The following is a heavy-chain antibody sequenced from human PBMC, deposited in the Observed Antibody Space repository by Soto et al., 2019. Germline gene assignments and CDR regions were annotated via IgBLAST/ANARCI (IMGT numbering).Heavy chain of an antibody. Sequence: GGSLRLSCAASGFTFSSYAMSWVRQAPGKGLEWVSAISGSGGSTYYADSVKGRFTISRDNSKNTLYLQMNSLRAEDTAVYYCAKEVVVPAARGVDYYYYMDVWGKGTTVTVSS. CDR2: ISGSGGST. CDR1: GFTFSSYA. D-gene: IGHD2-2*01. CDR3: AKEVVVPAARGVDYYYYMDV. V-gene: IGHV3-23*01. J-gene: IGHJ6*03.